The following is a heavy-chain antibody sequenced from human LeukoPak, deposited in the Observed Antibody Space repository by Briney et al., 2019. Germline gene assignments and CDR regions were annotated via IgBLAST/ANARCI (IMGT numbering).Heavy chain of an antibody. V-gene: IGHV3-23*01. Sequence: PGGSLRLSCAASGFTFSSYAMSWVRQAPGKGLEWVSAISGSGSSTYYADSVKGRSTISRDNSKNTLYLQMNSLRAEDTAVYYCARYEHSPEGIHRGAFDIWGQGTMVTVSS. D-gene: IGHD5-18*01. CDR1: GFTFSSYA. CDR3: ARYEHSPEGIHRGAFDI. J-gene: IGHJ3*02. CDR2: ISGSGSST.